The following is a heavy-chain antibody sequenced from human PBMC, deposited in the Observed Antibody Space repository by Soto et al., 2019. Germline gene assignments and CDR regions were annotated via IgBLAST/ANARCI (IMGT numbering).Heavy chain of an antibody. D-gene: IGHD6-19*01. CDR3: ARGIAVAGTGDWFDP. CDR2: IYYSGST. CDR1: GGSISSSSYY. V-gene: IGHV4-39*01. Sequence: SETLSLTCTVSGGSISSSSYYWGWIRQPPGKGLEWIGSIYYSGSTYYNPSLKSRVTISVDTSKTQFSLKLSSVTAADTAVYYCARGIAVAGTGDWFDPWGQGTLVTVSS. J-gene: IGHJ5*02.